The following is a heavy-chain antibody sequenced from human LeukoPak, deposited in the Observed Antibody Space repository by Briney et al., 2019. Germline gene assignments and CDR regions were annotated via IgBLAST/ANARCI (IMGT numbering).Heavy chain of an antibody. CDR1: GGSISSYY. D-gene: IGHD6-13*01. V-gene: IGHV4-59*01. J-gene: IGHJ5*02. CDR2: IYYSGNT. Sequence: PSETLSLTCTVSGGSISSYYWSWIRQPPGKGLEWIGYIYYSGNTNYNPSLKSRVTISVDTSKNQFSLKVNSVTAADTAVYYCAGSSSWYEGWFDPWGQGTLVTVSS. CDR3: AGSSSWYEGWFDP.